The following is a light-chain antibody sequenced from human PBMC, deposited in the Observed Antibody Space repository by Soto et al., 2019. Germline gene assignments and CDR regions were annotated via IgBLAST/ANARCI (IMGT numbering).Light chain of an antibody. CDR3: RQLNSYPCT. J-gene: IGKJ2*02. V-gene: IGKV1-9*01. CDR2: AAS. CDR1: QGISSY. Sequence: DIQLTQSPSFLSASVGDRVTITCRASQGISSYLAWYQQKPGKAPKLLIYAASTLQSGVPSRFSGSGSGTEFTLTISSLQPEDFATYYCRQLNSYPCTFGQGTKLEIK.